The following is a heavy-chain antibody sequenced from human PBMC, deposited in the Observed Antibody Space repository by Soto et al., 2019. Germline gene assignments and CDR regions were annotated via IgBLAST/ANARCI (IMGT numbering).Heavy chain of an antibody. Sequence: QVQLQESGPGLVKPSETLSLTCAVSGGSVSSGSYYWSWIRQPPGKGLEWIGSFSSSGSTSYNPSLESRVTISVDTSKNQFSLKLISVTAADTAVYYCARTNDFWSGTLRHDAFDIWGQGTTVTVSS. J-gene: IGHJ3*02. D-gene: IGHD3-3*01. CDR3: ARTNDFWSGTLRHDAFDI. CDR1: GGSVSSGSYY. V-gene: IGHV4-61*01. CDR2: FSSSGST.